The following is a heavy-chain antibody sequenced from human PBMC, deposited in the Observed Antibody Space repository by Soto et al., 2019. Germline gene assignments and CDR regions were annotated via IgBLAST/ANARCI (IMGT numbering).Heavy chain of an antibody. Sequence: GSPRICCAASGVTVCIYAMGVVRQAPGEGLEWVSAISGSGGSTYYADSVKGRFTISRDNSKNALYLQMNSLRAEDTAVYYCAKEPQVPYYDFWSGYYTGWFDPWGQGTLVTVSS. CDR3: AKEPQVPYYDFWSGYYTGWFDP. D-gene: IGHD3-3*01. J-gene: IGHJ5*02. CDR1: GVTVCIYA. CDR2: ISGSGGST. V-gene: IGHV3-23*01.